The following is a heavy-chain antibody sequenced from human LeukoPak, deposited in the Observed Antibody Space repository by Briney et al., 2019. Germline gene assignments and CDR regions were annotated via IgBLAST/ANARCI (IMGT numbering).Heavy chain of an antibody. Sequence: GGSLRLSCAASGFTFSSYGMPWVRQAPGKGLEWVAVISYDGSNKYYADSVKGRFTISRDNSKNTLYLQMNSLRAEDTAVYYCAKVFSYDILTGYIDYWGQGTLVTVSS. CDR3: AKVFSYDILTGYIDY. V-gene: IGHV3-30*18. D-gene: IGHD3-9*01. CDR1: GFTFSSYG. CDR2: ISYDGSNK. J-gene: IGHJ4*02.